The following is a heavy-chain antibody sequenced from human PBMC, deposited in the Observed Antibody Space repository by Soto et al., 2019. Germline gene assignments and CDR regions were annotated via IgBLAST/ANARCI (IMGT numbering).Heavy chain of an antibody. J-gene: IGHJ6*02. CDR3: AREGLGDFWSGYAYYYGMDV. CDR1: GGSVSSGSYY. Sequence: SETLSLTCTVSGGSVSSGSYYWSWIRQPPGKGMEWIGYIYYSGSTNYNPSLKSRVTISVDTSKNQFSLKLSSVTAADTAVYYCAREGLGDFWSGYAYYYGMDVWGQGTTVTVSS. D-gene: IGHD3-3*01. V-gene: IGHV4-61*01. CDR2: IYYSGST.